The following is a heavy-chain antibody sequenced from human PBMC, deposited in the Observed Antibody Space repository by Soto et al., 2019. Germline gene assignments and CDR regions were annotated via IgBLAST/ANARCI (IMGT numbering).Heavy chain of an antibody. Sequence: ASETLSLTCTVSGGSISSGGYYWSWIRQHPGKGLEWIGYIYYSGSTYYNPSLKSRVTISVDTSKNQFSLKLSSVTAADTAVYYCARAVGYCSSTSCYPHYYYGMDVWGQGTTVTVSS. V-gene: IGHV4-31*03. D-gene: IGHD2-2*01. J-gene: IGHJ6*02. CDR2: IYYSGST. CDR3: ARAVGYCSSTSCYPHYYYGMDV. CDR1: GGSISSGGYY.